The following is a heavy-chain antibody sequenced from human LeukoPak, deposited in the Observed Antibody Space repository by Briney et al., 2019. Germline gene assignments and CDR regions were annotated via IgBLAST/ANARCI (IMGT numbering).Heavy chain of an antibody. CDR1: GGSISSGDYY. CDR3: ARVPRSYYYYYYMDV. CDR2: IYYSGSS. J-gene: IGHJ6*03. Sequence: SETLSLTCTVSGGSISSGDYYWNWIRQPPGKGLEWLGYIYYSGSSNYNPSLKSRVTMSADTSKNQFSLKLSSVTAADTAVYYCARVPRSYYYYYYMDVWGKGTTVTVSS. V-gene: IGHV4-61*08.